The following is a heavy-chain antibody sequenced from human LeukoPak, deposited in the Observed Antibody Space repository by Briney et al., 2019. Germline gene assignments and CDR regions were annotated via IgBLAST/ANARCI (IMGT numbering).Heavy chain of an antibody. CDR2: IYYSGST. CDR1: GGSISSYY. D-gene: IGHD3-3*01. CDR3: ASVLEGYYYYMDV. J-gene: IGHJ6*03. Sequence: SETLSLTCTVSGGSISSYYWSWIRQPPGKGLEWIGYIYYSGSTNYNPSLKSRVTISVDTSKNQFSLKLSSVTAADTAVYYCASVLEGYYYYMDVWGKGTTVTVSS. V-gene: IGHV4-59*01.